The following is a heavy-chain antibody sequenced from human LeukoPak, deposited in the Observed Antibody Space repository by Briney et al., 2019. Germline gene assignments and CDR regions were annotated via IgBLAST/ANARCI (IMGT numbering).Heavy chain of an antibody. CDR2: IYTSGST. V-gene: IGHV4-4*07. CDR1: GGSISSYY. D-gene: IGHD6-13*01. J-gene: IGHJ5*02. Sequence: PSETLSLTCTVSGGSISSYYWSWIRQPAGKGLEWIGRIYTSGSTNYNPSLKSRVTMSVDTSKNQFSLKLSSVTAADTAVYYCARDLRYSSSPKMNWFDPWGQGTLVTVSS. CDR3: ARDLRYSSSPKMNWFDP.